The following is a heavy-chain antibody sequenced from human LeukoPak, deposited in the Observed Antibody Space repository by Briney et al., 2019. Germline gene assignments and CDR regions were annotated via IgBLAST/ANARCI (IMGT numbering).Heavy chain of an antibody. Sequence: PGGSLRLSCAASGFTFSSYTMTWVRQAPGKGLEWVSALSGSGGDAYYADSLRGRFTISRDNSKNTLYLQMYNLRAEDTALYYCAKGTQDGYDYWGQGTLVTVSS. V-gene: IGHV3-23*01. J-gene: IGHJ4*02. D-gene: IGHD5-24*01. CDR1: GFTFSSYT. CDR3: AKGTQDGYDY. CDR2: LSGSGGDA.